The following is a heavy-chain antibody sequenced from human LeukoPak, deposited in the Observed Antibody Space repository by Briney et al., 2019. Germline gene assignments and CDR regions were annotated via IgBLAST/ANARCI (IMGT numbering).Heavy chain of an antibody. CDR3: ARGYGDYGKYYSDS. CDR1: GFTFSTYP. V-gene: IGHV3-21*01. D-gene: IGHD4-17*01. Sequence: GGSLRLSCAASGFTFSTYPMIWVPQAPGKGLEGFSSLSSGSGYIYYADQVKGRFIISRDNAKDSLYLQINSPRAEDTAVYYCARGYGDYGKYYSDSWGQGTLVTVSS. CDR2: LSSGSGYI. J-gene: IGHJ4*01.